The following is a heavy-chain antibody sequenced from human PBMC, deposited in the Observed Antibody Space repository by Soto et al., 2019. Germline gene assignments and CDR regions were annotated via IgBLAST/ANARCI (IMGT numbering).Heavy chain of an antibody. CDR2: IYYTT. J-gene: IGHJ4*02. Sequence: SETLSLTCTVSGGSISSYYWSWIRQPPGKGLEWIGYIYYTTNYNPSLKSRVTISADTSKNQISLKLTSVTAADTAVYYCARTSQVAGGFDYWGQGTLVTVSS. CDR3: ARTSQVAGGFDY. CDR1: GGSISSYY. D-gene: IGHD6-19*01. V-gene: IGHV4-59*01.